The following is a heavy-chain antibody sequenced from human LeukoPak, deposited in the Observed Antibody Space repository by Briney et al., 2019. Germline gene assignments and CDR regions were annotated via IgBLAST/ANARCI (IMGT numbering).Heavy chain of an antibody. V-gene: IGHV4-59*01. Sequence: SETLSLTCTVSGGSISSYYWSWIRQPPGKGLEWTGYIYYSGSTNYNPSLKSRVTISVDTSKNQFSLKLSSVTAADTAVYYCARLDGSGRGYFDYWGQGTLVTVSS. J-gene: IGHJ4*02. CDR1: GGSISSYY. CDR3: ARLDGSGRGYFDY. CDR2: IYYSGST. D-gene: IGHD3-10*01.